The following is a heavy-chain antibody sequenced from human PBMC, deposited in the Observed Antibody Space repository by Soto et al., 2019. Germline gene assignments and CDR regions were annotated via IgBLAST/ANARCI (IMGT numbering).Heavy chain of an antibody. V-gene: IGHV3-23*01. Sequence: PGGSLRLSCAASGFTFSTFAMTWVRQAPGRGLEWISGISGSGGTTYDADSVKGRFIISRDNSKNTLHLQMNSLRAEDTAVYYCAREMEDYYDSSGYYYLGAFDIWGQGTMVT. CDR3: AREMEDYYDSSGYYYLGAFDI. CDR1: GFTFSTFA. D-gene: IGHD3-22*01. J-gene: IGHJ3*02. CDR2: ISGSGGTT.